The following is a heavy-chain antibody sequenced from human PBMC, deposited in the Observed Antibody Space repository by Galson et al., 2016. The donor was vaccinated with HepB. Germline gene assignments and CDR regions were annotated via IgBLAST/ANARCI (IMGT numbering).Heavy chain of an antibody. D-gene: IGHD3-10*01. Sequence: ETLSLTCTVSGGSISSSSYYWGWIRQPPGKGLEWIGNIYYSGATYYNPSLKSRVTISVDTSKNQFSLKLSSVTAADTAVYYCARDRSSGSGNFGYWGQGTLVTVSS. J-gene: IGHJ4*02. V-gene: IGHV4-39*07. CDR2: IYYSGAT. CDR1: GGSISSSSYY. CDR3: ARDRSSGSGNFGY.